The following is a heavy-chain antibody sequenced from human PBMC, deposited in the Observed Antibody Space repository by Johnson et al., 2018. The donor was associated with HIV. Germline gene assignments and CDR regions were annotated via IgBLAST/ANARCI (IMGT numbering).Heavy chain of an antibody. CDR1: GFTVSSNY. V-gene: IGHV3-66*02. D-gene: IGHD6-19*01. Sequence: VQLVESGGGVVQPGRSLRLSCAASGFTVSSNYMSWVRQAPGKGLEWVSVIYSGGSTYYADSVKGRFTISRDNSKNTLYLQMNSLRAEDTAVYYCARVQWLILDAFDIWGQGTMVTVSS. J-gene: IGHJ3*02. CDR3: ARVQWLILDAFDI. CDR2: IYSGGST.